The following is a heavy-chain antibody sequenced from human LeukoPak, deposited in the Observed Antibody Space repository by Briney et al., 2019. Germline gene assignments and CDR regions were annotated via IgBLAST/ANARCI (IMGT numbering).Heavy chain of an antibody. CDR2: ISSSSSYI. Sequence: PGGSLRLSCAASGFTFSSYSMNWVRQAPGKGLEWVSSISSSSSYIYYADSVKGRFTISRDNAKNSLYLQMNSLRAEDTAVYYCARDNSSVSWQLAIYYYYGMDVWGQGTTVTVSS. CDR3: ARDNSSVSWQLAIYYYYGMDV. CDR1: GFTFSSYS. J-gene: IGHJ6*02. D-gene: IGHD6-13*01. V-gene: IGHV3-21*01.